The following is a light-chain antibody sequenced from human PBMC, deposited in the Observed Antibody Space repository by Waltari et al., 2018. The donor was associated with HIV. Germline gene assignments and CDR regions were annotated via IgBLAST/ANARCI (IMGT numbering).Light chain of an antibody. CDR1: QSVFTY. CDR2: DAS. V-gene: IGKV3-11*01. CDR3: QQRRAWPIT. Sequence: EIVLTQSPVPLSFSVGERATVSCRASQSVFTYLAWYHQRPGQPPRLLIYDASSRATGIPPRFSASGSGTDFNLTISGLESEDFGLYFYQQRRAWPITFGQGTKVEIK. J-gene: IGKJ2*01.